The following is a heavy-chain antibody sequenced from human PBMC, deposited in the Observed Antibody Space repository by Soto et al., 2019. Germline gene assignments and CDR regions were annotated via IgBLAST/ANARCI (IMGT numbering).Heavy chain of an antibody. V-gene: IGHV4-30-4*01. CDR3: ARVWWFGEKEYFQN. CDR2: IYYSGST. CDR1: GGSISSGDYY. D-gene: IGHD2-21*01. Sequence: SETLSLTCTVSGGSISSGDYYWSWIRQPPGKGLEWIGYIYYSGSTYYNPSLKSRVTISVDTSKNQFSLKLSSVTAADTAVYYCARVWWFGEKEYFQNWGQGTLVTVSS. J-gene: IGHJ1*01.